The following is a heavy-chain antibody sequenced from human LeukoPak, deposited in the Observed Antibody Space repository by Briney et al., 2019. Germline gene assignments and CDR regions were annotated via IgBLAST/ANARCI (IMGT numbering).Heavy chain of an antibody. D-gene: IGHD3-22*01. J-gene: IGHJ3*02. Sequence: GGSLRLSCAASGFTFTGYWMHWVRQAPGKGLVWVSYISSDGTGTNYADSVKGRFTISRDNAKNSLYLQMNSLRTEDTALYYCARGYYYDSSGYYLSDAFDIWGQGTMVTVSS. CDR2: ISSDGTGT. CDR1: GFTFTGYW. CDR3: ARGYYYDSSGYYLSDAFDI. V-gene: IGHV3-74*01.